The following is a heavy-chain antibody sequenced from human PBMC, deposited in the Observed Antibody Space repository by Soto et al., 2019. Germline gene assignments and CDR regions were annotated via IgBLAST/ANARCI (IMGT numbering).Heavy chain of an antibody. CDR2: ISGSGGST. CDR1: GFTFSSYA. Sequence: GGSLRLSCAASGFTFSSYAMSWVRQAPGKGLEWVSAISGSGGSTYYADSVKGRFTISRDNSKNTLYLQMNSLRAEDTAVYYCAKDRNLRIQLWLKSFDYWGQGTLVTVSS. J-gene: IGHJ4*02. CDR3: AKDRNLRIQLWLKSFDY. V-gene: IGHV3-23*01. D-gene: IGHD5-18*01.